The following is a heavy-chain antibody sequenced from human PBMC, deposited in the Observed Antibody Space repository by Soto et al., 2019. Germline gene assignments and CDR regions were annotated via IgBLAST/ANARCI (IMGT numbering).Heavy chain of an antibody. D-gene: IGHD3-3*01. CDR1: GCSISSGDYY. CDR2: IYYSGST. CDR3: ARAGYDFWSGYSPGYGMDV. J-gene: IGHJ6*02. Sequence: PSAPLSITCTVSGCSISSGDYYWSWILQPPGKGLEWIGYIYYSGSTYYNPSLKSRVTISVDTSKNQFSLKLSSVTAADTAVYYCARAGYDFWSGYSPGYGMDVWGQGTTVTVSS. V-gene: IGHV4-30-4*01.